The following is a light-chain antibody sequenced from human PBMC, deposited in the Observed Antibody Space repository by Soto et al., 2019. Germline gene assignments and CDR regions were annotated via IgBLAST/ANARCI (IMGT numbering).Light chain of an antibody. CDR1: SSDVGGYNY. V-gene: IGLV2-14*01. Sequence: QSALTQAASVSGSPGQSITISCTGTSSDVGGYNYVSWYQQHPGKAPKLMIYDVSNRPSGVSNRFSGSKSGNTASLTISGLQAEDEADYYCSSYTTSSTVVFGGGTMVTVL. CDR2: DVS. CDR3: SSYTTSSTVV. J-gene: IGLJ2*01.